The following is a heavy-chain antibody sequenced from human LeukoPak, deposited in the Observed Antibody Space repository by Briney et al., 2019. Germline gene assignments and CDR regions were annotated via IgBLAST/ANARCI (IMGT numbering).Heavy chain of an antibody. J-gene: IGHJ4*02. CDR3: ARDNGRREIDY. CDR1: SASIRSSSYY. D-gene: IGHD1-14*01. V-gene: IGHV4-39*07. CDR2: IYYSGST. Sequence: PSETLSLTCTVSSASIRSSSYYWAWIRQPPGKGLEWIGSIYYSGSTYYNSSLKSRVTVSVDTSKNQFSLKLSSVTAADTAVYYCARDNGRREIDYWGQGTLVTVSS.